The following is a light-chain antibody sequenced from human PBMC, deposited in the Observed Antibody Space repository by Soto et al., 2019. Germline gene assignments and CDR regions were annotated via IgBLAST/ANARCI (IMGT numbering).Light chain of an antibody. V-gene: IGKV3-20*01. CDR3: LFYGDSTPAYT. J-gene: IGKJ2*01. Sequence: EIVLTQSPGTLSLFPGERATLSCRASQSVSSRNLAWYRQKPGPAPSLLIYGAFNRATGIADRFSGSGAATDSTLTISILEPADFALSYYLFYGDSTPAYTFGQGTKLDIK. CDR1: QSVSSRN. CDR2: GAF.